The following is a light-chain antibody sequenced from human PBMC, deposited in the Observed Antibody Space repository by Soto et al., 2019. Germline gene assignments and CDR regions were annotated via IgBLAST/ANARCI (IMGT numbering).Light chain of an antibody. V-gene: IGLV1-44*01. CDR3: ASWDDSLHGYV. Sequence: QSVLTQPPSASGTPGQRVTISCSGSSSNIGSNTVTWYQQLPGTAPKLLIYRNNQRPSGVPDRFSGSKSGTSASLAISGLQSEDEADYYCASWDDSLHGYVFGTGTKVTVL. CDR1: SSNIGSNT. CDR2: RNN. J-gene: IGLJ1*01.